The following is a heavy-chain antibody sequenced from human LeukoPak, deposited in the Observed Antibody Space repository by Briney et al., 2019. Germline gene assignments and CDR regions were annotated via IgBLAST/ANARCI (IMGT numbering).Heavy chain of an antibody. CDR2: ISYSGGT. D-gene: IGHD3-10*01. CDR3: ARVVMVRGVVIKVTYYFDY. Sequence: SETLSLTCTVSGGSISSGGYYWSWIREHPGKGLEWIGYISYSGGTYYNPSLKSRVTISVDTSKNQFSLKLSSVTAADTAVYYCARVVMVRGVVIKVTYYFDYWGQGTLVTVSS. J-gene: IGHJ4*02. CDR1: GGSISSGGYY. V-gene: IGHV4-31*03.